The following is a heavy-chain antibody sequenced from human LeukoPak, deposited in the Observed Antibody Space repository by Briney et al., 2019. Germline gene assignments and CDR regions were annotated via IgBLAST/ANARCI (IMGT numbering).Heavy chain of an antibody. V-gene: IGHV3-9*01. Sequence: GGSLRLSCAASGFTFADYAMHWVRQAPGKGLEWVSGISGDNGSIGYADSVKGRFTISRDNAKNSLYLQMNSLRAEDTALYYCAKAPDRYYYDSSGYYFDYWGQGTLVTVSS. CDR3: AKAPDRYYYDSSGYYFDY. D-gene: IGHD3-22*01. CDR1: GFTFADYA. CDR2: ISGDNGSI. J-gene: IGHJ4*02.